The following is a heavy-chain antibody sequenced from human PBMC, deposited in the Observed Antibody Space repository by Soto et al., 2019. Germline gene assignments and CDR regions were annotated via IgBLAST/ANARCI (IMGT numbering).Heavy chain of an antibody. Sequence: ASVKVSCKASGYTFTSYGISWVRQAPGQGLEWMGWISAYNGNTNYAQKLQGRVTMTTDTSTSTAYMELRSLRSDDTAVYYCARDRGYSSSSGRYYYYGMAVWGQGTTVTVSS. D-gene: IGHD6-6*01. CDR1: GYTFTSYG. J-gene: IGHJ6*02. CDR3: ARDRGYSSSSGRYYYYGMAV. CDR2: ISAYNGNT. V-gene: IGHV1-18*01.